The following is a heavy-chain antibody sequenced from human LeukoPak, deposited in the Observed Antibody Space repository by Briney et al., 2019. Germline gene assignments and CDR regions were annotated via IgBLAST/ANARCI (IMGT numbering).Heavy chain of an antibody. CDR1: GFTFSSYG. CDR3: AKSELSTYYYGSGSFAGADY. J-gene: IGHJ4*02. CDR2: IRYDGSNK. V-gene: IGHV3-30*02. Sequence: GGSLRLSCAASGFTFSSYGMHWVRQAPGKGLEWVAFIRYDGSNKYYADSVKGRFTISRDNSKNTLYLQTNSLRAEDTAVYYCAKSELSTYYYGSGSFAGADYWGQGTLVTVSS. D-gene: IGHD3-10*01.